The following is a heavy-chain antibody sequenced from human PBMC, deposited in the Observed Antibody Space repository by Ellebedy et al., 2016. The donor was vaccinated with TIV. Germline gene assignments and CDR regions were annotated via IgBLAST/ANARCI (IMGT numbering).Heavy chain of an antibody. D-gene: IGHD2-2*01. J-gene: IGHJ6*02. V-gene: IGHV1-18*01. Sequence: ASVKVSCXASGYTFTSYGISWVRQAPGQGLEWMGWISAYKGNTNYAQKLQGRVTMTTDTSTSTAYMELRSLRSDDTAVYYCARDPGIVVVPPSRMDVWGQGTTVTVPS. CDR3: ARDPGIVVVPPSRMDV. CDR2: ISAYKGNT. CDR1: GYTFTSYG.